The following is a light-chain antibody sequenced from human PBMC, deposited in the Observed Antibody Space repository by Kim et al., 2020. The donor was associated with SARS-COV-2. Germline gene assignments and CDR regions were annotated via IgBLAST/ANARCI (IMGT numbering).Light chain of an antibody. Sequence: QSVLTHPPSVSAAPGQKVTISCSGSSSNIGNNYVSWYQQLPGTAPKLLIYDNNKRPSGIPDRFSGSKSGTSATLGITGLQTGDEADYYCGTWDSSLSAGVFGGGTQLTVL. V-gene: IGLV1-51*01. CDR3: GTWDSSLSAGV. CDR1: SSNIGNNY. J-gene: IGLJ3*02. CDR2: DNN.